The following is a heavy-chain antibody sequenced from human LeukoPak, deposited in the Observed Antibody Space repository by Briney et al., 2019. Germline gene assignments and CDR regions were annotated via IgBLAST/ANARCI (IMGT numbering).Heavy chain of an antibody. V-gene: IGHV1-18*01. CDR3: ARDYSSGWPNFDY. J-gene: IGHJ4*02. CDR1: GYTFTSYG. CDR2: ISTYNGNT. Sequence: ASVKVSCKASGYTFTSYGISWVPQAPGQGLEWMGWISTYNGNTNYAQKPQGRVTMTTDTSTSTAYMELRSLRSDDTAVYYCARDYSSGWPNFDYWGQGTLVTVSS. D-gene: IGHD6-19*01.